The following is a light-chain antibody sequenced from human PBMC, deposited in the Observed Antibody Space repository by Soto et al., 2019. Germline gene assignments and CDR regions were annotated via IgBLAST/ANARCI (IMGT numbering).Light chain of an antibody. V-gene: IGKV3-15*01. CDR1: ESVSSN. CDR3: HQYNNWPPVT. J-gene: IGKJ4*01. CDR2: GAS. Sequence: DTVMTQSPATLSVSPGERATLSCRASESVSSNLAWYQQKPGQAPRLLIYGASTRATGIPGRFSGSGSGTEFTLTISSLQSEDSAVYYCHQYNNWPPVTFGGGTKVEIK.